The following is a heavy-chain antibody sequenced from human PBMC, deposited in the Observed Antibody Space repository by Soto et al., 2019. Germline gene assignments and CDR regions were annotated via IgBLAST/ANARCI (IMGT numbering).Heavy chain of an antibody. CDR1: GFTFNRYA. V-gene: IGHV3-23*01. D-gene: IGHD6-6*01. CDR3: AKDMQLAPYNWFDP. Sequence: GGSLRLSCAAPGFTFNRYAMSWVRQAPGKGLGWVSAISGSGGSTYYADSVKGRFTIPRDNSKNTLYLQMNSLRAEDTAVYYCAKDMQLAPYNWFDPWGQGTLVTVSS. CDR2: ISGSGGST. J-gene: IGHJ5*02.